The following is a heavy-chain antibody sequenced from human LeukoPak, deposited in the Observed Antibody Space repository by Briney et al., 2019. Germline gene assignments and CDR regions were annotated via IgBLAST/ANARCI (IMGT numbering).Heavy chain of an antibody. CDR1: GFTFDDYG. CDR2: INWNGGST. V-gene: IGHV3-20*04. CDR3: ARGYCSSTSCYFDY. D-gene: IGHD2-2*01. J-gene: IGHJ4*02. Sequence: GGSLRLSCAASGFTFDDYGMSWVRQAPGKGLEWVSGINWNGGSTGYADSVKGRFTISRDNAKNSLYLQMNSLRAEDTALYYCARGYCSSTSCYFDYWGQGTLATVSS.